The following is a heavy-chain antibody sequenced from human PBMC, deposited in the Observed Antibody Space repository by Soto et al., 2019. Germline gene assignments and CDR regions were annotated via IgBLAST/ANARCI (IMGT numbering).Heavy chain of an antibody. J-gene: IGHJ4*02. V-gene: IGHV4-31*03. D-gene: IGHD3-10*01. CDR1: GGSIGSGGYY. Sequence: QVQLQESGQVLVKPSQTLSLTCTVSGGSIGSGGYYWSWIRQHPGRGLEWIGWIYHSGSTYYNPSLKSRVTISVDTSKNQFSLKLSSVTAADTAVYYCARDAPSSAFDRGKDWGQGTQVTVSS. CDR2: IYHSGST. CDR3: ARDAPSSAFDRGKD.